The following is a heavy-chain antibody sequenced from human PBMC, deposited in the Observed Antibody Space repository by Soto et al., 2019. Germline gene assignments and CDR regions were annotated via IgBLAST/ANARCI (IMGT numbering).Heavy chain of an antibody. Sequence: QVQLVESGGGVVQPGRSLRLSCAASGFTFSSYGMHWVRQAPGKGLEWVAVIWYDGSNKYYADSVKGRFTISRDNSKNTLYLQMNSLRAEDTAVYYCARPGAGIIAEAGRDAFDIWGQGTMVTVSS. V-gene: IGHV3-33*01. D-gene: IGHD6-13*01. J-gene: IGHJ3*02. CDR3: ARPGAGIIAEAGRDAFDI. CDR1: GFTFSSYG. CDR2: IWYDGSNK.